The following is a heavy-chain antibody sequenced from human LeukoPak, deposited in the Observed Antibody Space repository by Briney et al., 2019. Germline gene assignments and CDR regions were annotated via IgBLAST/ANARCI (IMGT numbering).Heavy chain of an antibody. CDR3: AKDLADYYDNSGSIDY. J-gene: IGHJ4*02. V-gene: IGHV3-30*02. D-gene: IGHD3-22*01. Sequence: PGGSLRLSCAASGFTFSSYGMHWVRQAPGKGLGGVAFIRYDGSSKYYSDSVKGRFTVSRDNSKNTLSLQMNSLRAEDTAMFYCAKDLADYYDNSGSIDYWGQGTLVTVSS. CDR1: GFTFSSYG. CDR2: IRYDGSSK.